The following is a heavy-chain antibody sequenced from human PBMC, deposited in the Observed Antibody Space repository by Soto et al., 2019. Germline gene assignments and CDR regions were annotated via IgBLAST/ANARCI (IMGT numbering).Heavy chain of an antibody. Sequence: SLRLSCAASGFTFSSYGMHWVRQAPCKGLEWVAVISYDGSNKYYADSVKGRFTISRDNSKNTLYLQMNSLRAEDTAVYCCAKQGRVNGYPITYYYYGMDVWGQGTTVTVSS. D-gene: IGHD5-12*01. CDR1: GFTFSSYG. V-gene: IGHV3-30*18. J-gene: IGHJ6*02. CDR3: AKQGRVNGYPITYYYYGMDV. CDR2: ISYDGSNK.